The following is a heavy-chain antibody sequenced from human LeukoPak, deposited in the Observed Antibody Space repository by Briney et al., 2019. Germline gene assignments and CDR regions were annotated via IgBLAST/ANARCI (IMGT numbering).Heavy chain of an antibody. J-gene: IGHJ5*02. V-gene: IGHV5-51*01. Sequence: HGESLKISCKGSGYSFTSYWIGWVRQMPGKGLEWMGIIYPGDSDTRYSPSFQGQVTISADKSISTAYLQWSSLKASDTAMYYCARHNSIWIGYYMLSDWFDPWGQGTLVTVSS. CDR2: IYPGDSDT. D-gene: IGHD3-3*01. CDR3: ARHNSIWIGYYMLSDWFDP. CDR1: GYSFTSYW.